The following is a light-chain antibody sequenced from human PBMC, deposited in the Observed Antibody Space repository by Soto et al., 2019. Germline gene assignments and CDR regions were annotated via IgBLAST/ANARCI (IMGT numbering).Light chain of an antibody. Sequence: DIQMTQPPSSLSASVGDRVTITCRASQSISSYLNWYQQKPGKAPKLLIYAASSLQSGVPSRFSGVGSSTHFTLTISSLPPEDFATYYCHQSYSTPRTTVGGGTKVDIK. J-gene: IGKJ4*01. CDR1: QSISSY. CDR3: HQSYSTPRTT. CDR2: AAS. V-gene: IGKV1-39*01.